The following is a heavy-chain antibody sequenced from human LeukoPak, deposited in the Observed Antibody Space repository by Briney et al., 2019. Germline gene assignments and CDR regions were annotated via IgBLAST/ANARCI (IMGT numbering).Heavy chain of an antibody. CDR3: ARVGYYYDSSGYYY. D-gene: IGHD3-22*01. CDR1: GYTFTSYD. CDR2: INPNSGGT. Sequence: ASVKVSCKASGYTFTSYDINWMRQAPGQGLEWMGWINPNSGGTNYAQKFQGRVTMTRDTSISTAYMELSRLRSDDTAVYCCARVGYYYDSSGYYYWGQGTLVTVSS. J-gene: IGHJ4*02. V-gene: IGHV1-2*02.